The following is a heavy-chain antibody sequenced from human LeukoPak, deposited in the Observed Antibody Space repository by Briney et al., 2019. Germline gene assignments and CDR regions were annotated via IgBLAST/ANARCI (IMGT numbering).Heavy chain of an antibody. CDR1: GFTFSSYW. J-gene: IGHJ4*02. V-gene: IGHV3-74*01. CDR2: INTDGSST. D-gene: IGHD3-10*01. CDR3: AKDLGSGYDGTLIDY. Sequence: GGSLRLSCAASGFTFSSYWMHWARQAPGKGLVWVSRINTDGSSTNYAGSVKGRFTISRDNAKNTLYLQMNSLRAEDTALYYCAKDLGSGYDGTLIDYWGRGTLVTVSS.